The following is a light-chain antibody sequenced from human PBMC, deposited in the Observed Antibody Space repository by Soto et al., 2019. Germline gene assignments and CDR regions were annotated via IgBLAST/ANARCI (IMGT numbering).Light chain of an antibody. CDR3: QQFGSSPWT. V-gene: IGKV3-20*01. CDR1: QSISSSS. CDR2: GSS. J-gene: IGKJ1*01. Sequence: EIVLMQSPGTLSLSPGERATLSCRASQSISSSSLAWYQQKAGQSPRLLIYGSSSRGSGIPGRFGGSGSGTDFTLTISRLEPEDFAVYFCQQFGSSPWTFGQGTKVAIK.